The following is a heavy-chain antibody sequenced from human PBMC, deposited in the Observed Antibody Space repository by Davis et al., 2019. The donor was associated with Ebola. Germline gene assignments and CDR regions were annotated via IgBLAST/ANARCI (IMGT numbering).Heavy chain of an antibody. CDR2: INHSGST. CDR1: GGSFSGYY. Sequence: PSETLSLTCAVYGGSFSGYYWSWIRQPPGKGLEWIGEINHSGSTYYNPSLKSRVTISVDTSKNQFSLKLSSVTAADTAVYYCARAVTTVTSFDYWGQGTLVTVSS. J-gene: IGHJ4*02. V-gene: IGHV4-34*09. CDR3: ARAVTTVTSFDY. D-gene: IGHD4-17*01.